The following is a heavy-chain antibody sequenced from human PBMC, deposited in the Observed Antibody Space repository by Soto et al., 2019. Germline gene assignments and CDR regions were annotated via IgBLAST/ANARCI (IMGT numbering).Heavy chain of an antibody. Sequence: ASETLSLTCTVSGGSISSSTYYWGWIRQPPGKGLEWIGSIYYSGSTYYNPSLQSRVTISVDTSKSQFSLNLSSVTAADTAVYYCLPYYYGSGSYRKWFDPWAREPWSPSPQ. D-gene: IGHD3-10*01. J-gene: IGHJ5*02. CDR1: GGSISSSTYY. CDR3: LPYYYGSGSYRKWFDP. CDR2: IYYSGST. V-gene: IGHV4-39*01.